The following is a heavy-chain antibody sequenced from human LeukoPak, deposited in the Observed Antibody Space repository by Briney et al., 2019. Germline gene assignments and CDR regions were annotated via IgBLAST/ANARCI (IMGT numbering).Heavy chain of an antibody. Sequence: SETLSLTCTVSGGSISSYYWSWIRQPPGKGLEWIGYIYYSGSTNYNPSLKSRVTISVDTSKNQFSLKLSSVTAADTAVYYCARVGPGGSSSSLKVPGWAFDIWGQGTMVTVSS. CDR1: GGSISSYY. CDR2: IYYSGST. V-gene: IGHV4-59*01. D-gene: IGHD6-6*01. J-gene: IGHJ3*02. CDR3: ARVGPGGSSSSLKVPGWAFDI.